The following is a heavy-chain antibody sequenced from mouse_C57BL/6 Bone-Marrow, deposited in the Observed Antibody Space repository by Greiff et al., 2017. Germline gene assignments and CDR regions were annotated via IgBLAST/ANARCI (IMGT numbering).Heavy chain of an antibody. CDR3: ARGVAYYSNHGYFDV. CDR1: GYTFTSYG. Sequence: QVHVKQSGAELARPGASVKLSCKASGYTFTSYGISWVKQRTGQGLEWIGEIYPRSGNTYYNEKFKGKATLTADKSSSTAYMELRSLTSEDSAVYFCARGVAYYSNHGYFDVWGTGTTVTVSS. CDR2: IYPRSGNT. D-gene: IGHD2-5*01. V-gene: IGHV1-81*01. J-gene: IGHJ1*03.